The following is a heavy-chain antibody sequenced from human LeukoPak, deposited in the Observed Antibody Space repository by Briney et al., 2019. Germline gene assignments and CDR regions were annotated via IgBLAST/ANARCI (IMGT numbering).Heavy chain of an antibody. CDR3: AKGRYDRWHFDY. CDR2: ISYDGSNK. V-gene: IGHV3-30*18. D-gene: IGHD3-22*01. J-gene: IGHJ4*02. CDR1: GFTFSSYG. Sequence: GGSLRLSCAASGFTFSSYGMHWVRQAPGKGLEWVAVISYDGSNKYYADSVKGRFTISRDNSKNTLYLQMNSLRAEDTAVYYCAKGRYDRWHFDYWGQGTLVTVSS.